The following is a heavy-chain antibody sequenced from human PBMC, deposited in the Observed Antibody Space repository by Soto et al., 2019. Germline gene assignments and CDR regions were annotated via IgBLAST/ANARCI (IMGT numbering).Heavy chain of an antibody. D-gene: IGHD3-3*01. J-gene: IGHJ5*02. CDR1: GYTFTSYD. CDR2: MNPNSGNT. Sequence: QVQLVQSGAEVKKPGASVKVSCKASGYTFTSYDINWVRQATGQGLAWMGWMNPNSGNTGYAQKFQGRVTMTRNTSISTAYMELSSLRSEDTAVYYCARAIMEYYDFWSGYYGYNWFDPWGQGTLVTVSS. CDR3: ARAIMEYYDFWSGYYGYNWFDP. V-gene: IGHV1-8*01.